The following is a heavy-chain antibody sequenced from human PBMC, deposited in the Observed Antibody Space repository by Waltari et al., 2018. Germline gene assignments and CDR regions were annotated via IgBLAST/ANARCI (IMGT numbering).Heavy chain of an antibody. CDR1: GFTFSSYA. V-gene: IGHV3-30-3*01. CDR2: ISYDGSNK. J-gene: IGHJ3*02. D-gene: IGHD4-17*01. Sequence: QVQLVESGGGVVQPGRSLRLSCAASGFTFSSYAMHWVRQAPGKGLEWVAVISYDGSNKYYADSVKGRFTISRDNSKNTLYLQMNSLRAEDTAVYYCARGGDYGDYGGAYAFDIWGQGTMVTVSS. CDR3: ARGGDYGDYGGAYAFDI.